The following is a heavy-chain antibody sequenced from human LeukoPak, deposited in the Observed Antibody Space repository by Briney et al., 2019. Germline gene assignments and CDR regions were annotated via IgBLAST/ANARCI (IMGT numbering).Heavy chain of an antibody. CDR1: AYSFTINY. D-gene: IGHD4-17*01. V-gene: IGHV1-46*01. CDR3: ARGVDSDYGFDY. CDR2: INPRGGST. Sequence: SVTLSFKSSAYSFTINYNDWERHAPAQGLERMGIINPRGGSTSFAPKFQGRVFMTKDTSTSTVYMELSSLRSEDTAVYYCARGVDSDYGFDYWGQGTLVTVSS. J-gene: IGHJ4*02.